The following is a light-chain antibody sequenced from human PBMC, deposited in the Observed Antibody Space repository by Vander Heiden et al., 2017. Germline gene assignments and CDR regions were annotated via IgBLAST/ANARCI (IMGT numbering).Light chain of an antibody. V-gene: IGKV1-39*01. CDR1: QSISSY. CDR3: QQSDSTPQT. CDR2: AVS. Sequence: DIQMTQSPSSLSASVGDTVTITCRASQSISSYFSWYQQRPGKAPKLLIYAVSSSYLGVRSRSRGSGSSIDFSLTISRMIPAAFATSSCQQSDSTPQTYGQGTKVEIK. J-gene: IGKJ1*01.